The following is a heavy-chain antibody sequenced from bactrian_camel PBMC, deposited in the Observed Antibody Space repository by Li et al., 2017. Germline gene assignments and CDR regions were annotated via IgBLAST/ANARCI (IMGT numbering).Heavy chain of an antibody. J-gene: IGHJ4*01. CDR1: AHILSSAC. CDR3: AADDRPLCYTRTPDEYRY. V-gene: IGHV3S25*01. CDR2: IDSGGGSP. D-gene: IGHD2*01. Sequence: QLVESGGDSVQAGGSLRLSCASSAHILSSACMGWFRQTQGKGVEWVSVIDSGGGSPNYDDSVKGRFTISRDHANNTVYLQMNELSPEDTAMYFCAADDRPLCYTRTPDEYRYSGQGTQVTVS.